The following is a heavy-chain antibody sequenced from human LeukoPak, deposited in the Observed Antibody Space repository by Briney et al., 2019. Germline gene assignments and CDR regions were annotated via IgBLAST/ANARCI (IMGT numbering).Heavy chain of an antibody. V-gene: IGHV3-30*18. D-gene: IGHD2-2*01. CDR2: ISYDGSNK. CDR3: AKPNRRYCSRTSCYPDWFDP. Sequence: GGSLRLSCAASGFTFSSYGMHWVRQAPGKGLEWVAVISYDGSNKYYADSVKGRFTISRDNSKNTLYLQMNSLRAEDTAVYYCAKPNRRYCSRTSCYPDWFDPWGQGTLVTVSS. J-gene: IGHJ5*02. CDR1: GFTFSSYG.